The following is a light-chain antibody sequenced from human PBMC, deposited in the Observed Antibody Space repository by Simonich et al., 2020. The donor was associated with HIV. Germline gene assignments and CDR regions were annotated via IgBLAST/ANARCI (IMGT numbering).Light chain of an antibody. CDR1: QSLLSSNGYNY. J-gene: IGKJ3*01. CDR2: LGS. Sequence: DIVMTQSSLSLPVTTGEPASIPCRSSQSLLSSNGYNYLDWYLQKPGQSPQLLIYLGSNRASGVPDRFSGSGSGTDFTLKISRVEAEDVGVYYCMQARQTPFTFGPGTKVDIK. CDR3: MQARQTPFT. V-gene: IGKV2-28*01.